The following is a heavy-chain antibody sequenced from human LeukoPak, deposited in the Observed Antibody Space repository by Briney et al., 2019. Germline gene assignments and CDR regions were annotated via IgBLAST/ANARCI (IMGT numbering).Heavy chain of an antibody. Sequence: SETLSLTCTVSGGSISSSSYYWGWIRQPPGKGLEWIGSIYYSGSTYYNPSLKSRVTISVDTSKNQFSLKLSSVTAADTAVYYCATQPRYDFWSGYYTGGYYYYYMDVWGKGTTVTVSS. CDR3: ATQPRYDFWSGYYTGGYYYYYMDV. D-gene: IGHD3-3*01. CDR2: IYYSGST. V-gene: IGHV4-39*01. CDR1: GGSISSSSYY. J-gene: IGHJ6*03.